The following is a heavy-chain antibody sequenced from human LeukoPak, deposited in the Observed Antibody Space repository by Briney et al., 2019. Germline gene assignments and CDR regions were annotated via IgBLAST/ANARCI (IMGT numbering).Heavy chain of an antibody. V-gene: IGHV3-11*01. D-gene: IGHD4-17*01. CDR1: GFTFSDYY. CDR3: AKPGDYGDYERAYGAFDI. CDR2: ISSSGSTI. Sequence: PGGSLRLSCAASGFTFSDYYMSWIRQAPGKGLEWVSYISSSGSTIYYADSVKGRFTISRDNAKNSLYLQMNSLRAEDTAVYYCAKPGDYGDYERAYGAFDIWGQGTMVTVSS. J-gene: IGHJ3*02.